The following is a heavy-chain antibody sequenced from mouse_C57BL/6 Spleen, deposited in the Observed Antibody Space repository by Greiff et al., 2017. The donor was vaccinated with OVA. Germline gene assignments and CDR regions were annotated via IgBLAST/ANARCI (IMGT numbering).Heavy chain of an antibody. J-gene: IGHJ3*01. V-gene: IGHV5-17*01. CDR1: GFTFSDYG. Sequence: EVMLVESGGGLVKPGGSLKLSCAASGFTFSDYGMHWVRQAPEKGLEWVAYISSGSSTIYYADTVKGRFTSSRDNAKNTLFLQMTSLRSEDTAMYYCARGGDYAWFAYWGQGTLVTVSA. CDR2: ISSGSSTI. D-gene: IGHD2-4*01. CDR3: ARGGDYAWFAY.